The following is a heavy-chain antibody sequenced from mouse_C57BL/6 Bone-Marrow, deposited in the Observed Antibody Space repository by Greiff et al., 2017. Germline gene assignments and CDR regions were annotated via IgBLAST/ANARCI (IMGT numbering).Heavy chain of an antibody. CDR3: AYDYDGAMDY. CDR1: GYTFTSYW. J-gene: IGHJ4*01. Sequence: QVQLQQPGAELVKPGASVKLSCKASGYTFTSYWMHWVKQRPGQGLEWIGMIYPNSGSTNYNEKFKSKATLTVDKSSSTAYMQRSSLTSEDSAVYYCAYDYDGAMDYWGQGTSVTVSS. V-gene: IGHV1-64*01. D-gene: IGHD2-4*01. CDR2: IYPNSGST.